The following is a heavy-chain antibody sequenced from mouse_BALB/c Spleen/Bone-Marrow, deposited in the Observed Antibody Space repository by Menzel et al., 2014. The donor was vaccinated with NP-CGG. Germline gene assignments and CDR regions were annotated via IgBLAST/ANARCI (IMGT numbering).Heavy chain of an antibody. CDR3: TRREGNYAFAY. Sequence: VQLQQSGAELVRPGASVKLSCKASGYTFXSYWINWVKQRPGQGLEWIGNIYPSDSYTNYNQKFKDKATLTVDKSSSTAYMQLSSPTSEDSAVYYCTRREGNYAFAYWGQGTLVTVSA. D-gene: IGHD2-1*01. J-gene: IGHJ3*01. V-gene: IGHV1-69*02. CDR2: IYPSDSYT. CDR1: GYTFXSYW.